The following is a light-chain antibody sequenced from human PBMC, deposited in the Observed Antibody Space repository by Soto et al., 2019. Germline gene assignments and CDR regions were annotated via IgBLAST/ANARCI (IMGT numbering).Light chain of an antibody. V-gene: IGLV1-44*01. J-gene: IGLJ2*01. CDR3: AAWDDSLNGVV. CDR1: SSNIGSHT. CDR2: SNT. Sequence: VLTQPPSASGTPGQTIAISCSGGSSNIGSHTVNWYQQLPGTAPRLLIYSNTQRPSGVPDRFSGSKSGTSASLAISGLQSEYEGDYYCAAWDDSLNGVVFGGGTKL.